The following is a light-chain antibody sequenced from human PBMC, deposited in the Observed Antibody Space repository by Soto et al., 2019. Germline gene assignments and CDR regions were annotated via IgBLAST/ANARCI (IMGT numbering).Light chain of an antibody. CDR3: AAWDDSLSGPV. V-gene: IGLV1-47*01. Sequence: LTQPHSVSGSPGKTVIISCTRSSGAIARNHVQWYQQLPGTAPKLLIYRNNQRPSGVPDRFSGSKSGTSASLAISGLRSEDEADYYCAAWDDSLSGPVFGGGTKLTVL. J-gene: IGLJ2*01. CDR1: SGAIARNH. CDR2: RNN.